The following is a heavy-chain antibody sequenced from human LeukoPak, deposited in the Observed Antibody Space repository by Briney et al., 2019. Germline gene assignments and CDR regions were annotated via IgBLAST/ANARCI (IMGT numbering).Heavy chain of an antibody. D-gene: IGHD2-21*02. CDR1: GFTFSSYS. Sequence: PGGSLRLSCAASGFTFSSYSMSWVRQAPGKGLEWLSVISGGSGGSTYYADSVTGRFTVSGDNSKNTVDLQMNNLRAEDTAIYYCAKDHANTPVVTNWGQGILVSVSS. CDR3: AKDHANTPVVTN. J-gene: IGHJ4*02. CDR2: ISGGSGGST. V-gene: IGHV3-23*01.